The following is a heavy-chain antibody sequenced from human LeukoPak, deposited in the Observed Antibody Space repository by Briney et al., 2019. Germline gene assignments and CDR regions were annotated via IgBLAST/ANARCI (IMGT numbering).Heavy chain of an antibody. Sequence: SVKVSCKASGGTFSTHGINWVRQAPGQGLEWMGGIIPIFGTTNYAQKFQGRVTITTDEPTSTGYTELRSLRSDDTAVYFCARGDSGYDYSFDYWGQGTLVTVSS. CDR2: IIPIFGTT. CDR1: GGTFSTHG. CDR3: ARGDSGYDYSFDY. D-gene: IGHD5-12*01. V-gene: IGHV1-69*05. J-gene: IGHJ4*02.